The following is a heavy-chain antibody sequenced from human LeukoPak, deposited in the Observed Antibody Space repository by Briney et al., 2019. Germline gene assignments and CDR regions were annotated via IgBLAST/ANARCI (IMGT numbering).Heavy chain of an antibody. CDR2: ISVSGASI. J-gene: IGHJ4*02. CDR1: GFPFINYG. Sequence: PGGSLRLSCAASGFPFINYGMNWVRQPPGKGLEWVSYISVSGASIYCADSVRGRFTISRDNAKNSLYLQMNSLTVEDTAIYYGGKDPNKNWGRGTLVTVSS. V-gene: IGHV3-48*03. CDR3: GKDPNKN.